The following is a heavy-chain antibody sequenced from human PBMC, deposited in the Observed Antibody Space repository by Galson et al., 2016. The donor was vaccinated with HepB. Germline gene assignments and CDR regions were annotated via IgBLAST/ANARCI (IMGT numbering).Heavy chain of an antibody. J-gene: IGHJ3*02. D-gene: IGHD4-11*01. CDR2: ISWNSGGI. CDR3: ANQQDYTDAFDI. Sequence: SLRLSCAAFGFTFDDYAMRWVRQAPGKGLEWASSISWNSGGIVYADSVKGRFTISRDNAKNSPYLQMNSLRIEDTALYYCANQQDYTDAFDIWGQGTMVTVSS. V-gene: IGHV3-9*01. CDR1: GFTFDDYA.